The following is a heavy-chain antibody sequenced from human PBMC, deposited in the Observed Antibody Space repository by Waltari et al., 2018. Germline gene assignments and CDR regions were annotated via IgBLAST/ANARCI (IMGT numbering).Heavy chain of an antibody. J-gene: IGHJ5*02. CDR1: GYTFTGYY. V-gene: IGHV1-2*06. Sequence: QVQLVQSGAEVKKPGASVKVSCKASGYTFTGYYMHWVRQAPGKGLEWIGRINPNTGGTNYAPKFQGRVTMTRDTSISTAYMELSRLRSDDTAVYYCARDLYDFWSGPPNWFDPWGQGTLVTVSS. D-gene: IGHD3-3*01. CDR2: INPNTGGT. CDR3: ARDLYDFWSGPPNWFDP.